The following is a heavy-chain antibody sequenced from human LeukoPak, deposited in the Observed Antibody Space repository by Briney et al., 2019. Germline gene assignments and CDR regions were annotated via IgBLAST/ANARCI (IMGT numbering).Heavy chain of an antibody. CDR2: IHHSGST. D-gene: IGHD4-17*01. J-gene: IGHJ4*02. V-gene: IGHV4-4*02. Sequence: SETLSLTCAVSGGSISSGSWWGWIRQPSGKGLEWIGEIHHSGSTNYNPSLKSRITLSVDKSKNQLSLGLTSVTAADTAVYYCARGGDYRFDYWGQGTLVTVSS. CDR3: ARGGDYRFDY. CDR1: GGSISSGSW.